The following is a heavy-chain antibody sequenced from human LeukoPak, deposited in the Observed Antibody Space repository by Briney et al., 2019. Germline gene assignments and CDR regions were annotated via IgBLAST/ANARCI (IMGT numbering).Heavy chain of an antibody. Sequence: SETLSLTCTVSGGSITTGGYYWGWIRQPPGKGLEWIGSIDYRERTTYNPSLKSRVTISADTSKNQFSLQLSSVTVTDTAVYYCANYVSGTMRDYWGQGTLVTVSS. CDR1: GGSITTGGYY. V-gene: IGHV4-39*01. J-gene: IGHJ4*02. D-gene: IGHD3-16*01. CDR2: IDYRERT. CDR3: ANYVSGTMRDY.